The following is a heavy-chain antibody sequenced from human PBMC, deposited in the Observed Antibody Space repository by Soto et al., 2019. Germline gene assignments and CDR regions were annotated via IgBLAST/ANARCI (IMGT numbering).Heavy chain of an antibody. Sequence: QVQLVQSGAEVKKPGSSVKVSCKASGGTFSSYAISWVRQAPGQGLEWMGGIIPIFGTANYAQKFQGRVTITADESTSTAYMELSSLRSEDTAVYYCARGGRTRTACGGNPPGAFDIWGQGTMVTVSS. CDR1: GGTFSSYA. J-gene: IGHJ3*02. CDR2: IIPIFGTA. CDR3: ARGGRTRTACGGNPPGAFDI. D-gene: IGHD2-15*01. V-gene: IGHV1-69*01.